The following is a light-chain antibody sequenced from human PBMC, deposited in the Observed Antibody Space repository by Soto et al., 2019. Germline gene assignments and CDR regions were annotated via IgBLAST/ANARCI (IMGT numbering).Light chain of an antibody. V-gene: IGKV3-20*01. CDR1: QSVSSSF. J-gene: IGKJ4*01. Sequence: EIVLTQSPDTLSLSPGERATLSCRASQSVSSSFLAWYQQKPGQAPRLLIYRASSRATGIPDRFTGSGSGTDFNLTISRLEPEDFGVYYCQQYESSPLTFGGGTKVQIK. CDR2: RAS. CDR3: QQYESSPLT.